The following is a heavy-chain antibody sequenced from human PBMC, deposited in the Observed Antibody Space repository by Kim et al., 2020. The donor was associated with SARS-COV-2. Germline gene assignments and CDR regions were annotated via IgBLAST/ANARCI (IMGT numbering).Heavy chain of an antibody. J-gene: IGHJ6*02. CDR3: ARGGDYDSSGYYFPYYYYGMDV. CDR1: GYTFTSYY. D-gene: IGHD3-22*01. V-gene: IGHV1-46*01. Sequence: ASVKVSCKASGYTFTSYYMHWVRQAPGQGLEWMGIINPSGGSTSYAQKFQGRVTMTRDTSTSTAYMELSSLRSEDTAVYYCARGGDYDSSGYYFPYYYYGMDVWGQGTTVTVSS. CDR2: INPSGGST.